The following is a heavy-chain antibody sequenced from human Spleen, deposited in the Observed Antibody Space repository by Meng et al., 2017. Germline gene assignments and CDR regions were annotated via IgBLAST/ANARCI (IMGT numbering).Heavy chain of an antibody. CDR3: LRGSGGSV. V-gene: IGHV4-4*02. D-gene: IGHD3-10*01. J-gene: IGHJ4*02. CDR2: IPHRGSA. CDR1: GDSITSNNW. Sequence: QVQLRESGPGLVKPSETLSLICAVTGDSITSNNWWGWVRQPPGKGLEWVGEIPHRGSAAYNPSLKSRVSMSIDISKNQFSLRLTSVTAADTAVYYCLRGSGGSVWGQGTLVTVSS.